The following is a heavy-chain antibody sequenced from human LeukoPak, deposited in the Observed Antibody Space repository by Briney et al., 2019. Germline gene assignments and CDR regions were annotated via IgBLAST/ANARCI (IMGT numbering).Heavy chain of an antibody. Sequence: YVKYVDSVEGRFSMSREDARTSVYLQMHNLRAEDTAVYYCARNPVAGMSWYFDLWGRGTQVTVSS. D-gene: IGHD6-19*01. CDR2: YV. J-gene: IGHJ2*01. CDR3: ARNPVAGMSWYFDL. V-gene: IGHV3-21*01.